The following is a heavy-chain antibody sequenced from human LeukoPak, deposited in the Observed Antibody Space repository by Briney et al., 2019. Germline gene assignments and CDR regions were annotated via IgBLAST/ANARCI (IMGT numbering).Heavy chain of an antibody. V-gene: IGHV3-30-3*01. CDR2: ISDDGSNK. J-gene: IGHJ4*02. D-gene: IGHD5-12*01. Sequence: GRSLRLSCAASGFTFTRYSMHWVRQAPGKGLEWVAVISDDGSNKYYPDSVKGRFTISRDNSKNMLYLQVNSLRTEDTAIYYCARDGDYCRITACHFDSWGQGTLVTVSS. CDR3: ARDGDYCRITACHFDS. CDR1: GFTFTRYS.